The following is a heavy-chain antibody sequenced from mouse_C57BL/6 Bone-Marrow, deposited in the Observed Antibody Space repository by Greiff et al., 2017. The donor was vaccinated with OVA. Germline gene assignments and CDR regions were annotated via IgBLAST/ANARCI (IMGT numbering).Heavy chain of an antibody. D-gene: IGHD2-3*01. CDR1: GFTFTSYA. CDR3: TRDGYYARDY. J-gene: IGHJ4*01. Sequence: DVLLVESGEGLVKPGGSLKLSCAASGFTFTSYAMSWVRQTPEQRLEWVAYISRGGDYIYYTDTVKGRFTITRDNARNTLYLQMSSLKSEDSATDYCTRDGYYARDYWGQGTSVTVSS. CDR2: ISRGGDYI. V-gene: IGHV5-9-1*02.